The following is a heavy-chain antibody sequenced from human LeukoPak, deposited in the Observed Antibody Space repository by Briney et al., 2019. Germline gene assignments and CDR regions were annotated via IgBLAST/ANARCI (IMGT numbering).Heavy chain of an antibody. CDR1: GYTFTDYY. CDR2: INPNSGGT. CDR3: ARDSGGSYYNFDY. Sequence: SVKVSCKASGYTFTDYYMHWVRQAPGQGLEWMGWINPNSGGTNYAQKIQGRVTMTRDTSTSTAYMELSRLRSDDTAVYYCARDSGGSYYNFDYWGQGTLVTVSS. D-gene: IGHD1-26*01. V-gene: IGHV1-2*02. J-gene: IGHJ4*02.